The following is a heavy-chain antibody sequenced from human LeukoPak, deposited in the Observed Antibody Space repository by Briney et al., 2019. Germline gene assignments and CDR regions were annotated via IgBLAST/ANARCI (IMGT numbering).Heavy chain of an antibody. Sequence: GGSLRLSCAASGFTFSSYAMSWVRQAPGKGLEWVSAISGSGGSTYYADSVKGRFTISRDNSKDTLYLQMNSLRAEDTAVYYCAKGGYSNGSFSVFDDYWGQGTLVTVSS. V-gene: IGHV3-23*01. J-gene: IGHJ4*02. D-gene: IGHD5-18*01. CDR2: ISGSGGST. CDR3: AKGGYSNGSFSVFDDY. CDR1: GFTFSSYA.